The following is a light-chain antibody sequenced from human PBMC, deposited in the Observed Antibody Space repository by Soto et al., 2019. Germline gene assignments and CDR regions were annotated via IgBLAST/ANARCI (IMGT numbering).Light chain of an antibody. J-gene: IGLJ1*01. CDR2: DVT. V-gene: IGLV2-11*01. CDR1: SSDVGGYNY. CDR3: GTYAVSYIYL. Sequence: QSALTQPRSVSGSPGQSVTISCTGTSSDVGGYNYVSWYQQHPDKAPKVMIYDVTKRPSGVPDRFSGSKSGNTASLTISGLQADDDAYYYSGTYAVSYIYLFGTG.